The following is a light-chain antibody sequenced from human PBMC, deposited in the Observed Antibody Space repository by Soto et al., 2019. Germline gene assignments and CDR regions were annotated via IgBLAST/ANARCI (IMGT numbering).Light chain of an antibody. J-gene: IGLJ3*02. CDR2: DVS. CDR1: SSDVGGYNY. V-gene: IGLV2-11*01. CDR3: CSYAGSSFWV. Sequence: QSALTQPRSVSGSPGQSVTISCTGTSSDVGGYNYVSWYQQHPGKAPKLVIYDVSKRPSGVPDRFSGSKSGNTASLTISGLRAEDEADYYCCSYAGSSFWVFGGGTKLTVL.